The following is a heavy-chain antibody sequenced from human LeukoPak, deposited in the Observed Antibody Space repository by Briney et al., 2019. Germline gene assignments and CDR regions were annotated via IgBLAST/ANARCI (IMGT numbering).Heavy chain of an antibody. V-gene: IGHV1-69*04. CDR2: IIPILGIA. CDR3: ARVMITFGGVIVKAHYFGY. Sequence: SVKVSCKASGGTFSSYAISWVRQAPGQGLEWMGRIIPILGIANYAQKFQGRVTITADKSTSTAYMELSSLRSEDTAVYYCARVMITFGGVIVKAHYFGYWGQGTLVTVSS. CDR1: GGTFSSYA. J-gene: IGHJ4*02. D-gene: IGHD3-16*02.